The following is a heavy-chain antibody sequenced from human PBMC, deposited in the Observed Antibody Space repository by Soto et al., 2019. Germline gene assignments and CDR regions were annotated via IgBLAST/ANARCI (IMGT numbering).Heavy chain of an antibody. D-gene: IGHD2-8*01. CDR2: VLYTGTA. J-gene: IGHJ5*02. V-gene: IGHV4-31*03. CDR3: ARRLNDTVDTFFTRFDP. Sequence: QVQLQESGPRLVNPSQTLSLTCTVSGGSINTGGYYWGWILQLPGEDLEWIGHVLYTGTAFYNPTLKTRSAISIDTSANHVFLQMSSVTAADTTIYYSARRLNDTVDTFFTRFDPWGQGILLTVSS. CDR1: GGSINTGGYY.